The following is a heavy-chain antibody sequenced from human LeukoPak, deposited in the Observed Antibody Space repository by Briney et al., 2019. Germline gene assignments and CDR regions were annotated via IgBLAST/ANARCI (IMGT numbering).Heavy chain of an antibody. CDR1: GYSFTSYW. CDR2: ITVSGGST. D-gene: IGHD3-9*01. Sequence: GESLKISCKGSGYSFTSYWIGWVRQAPGKGLEWVSTITVSGGSTYYADSVKGRFTISRDNSKSTLYLQMNSLRAEDSAVYYCAKRYFDGDYYYYYYMDVWGKGTTVTVSS. CDR3: AKRYFDGDYYYYYYMDV. V-gene: IGHV3-23*01. J-gene: IGHJ6*03.